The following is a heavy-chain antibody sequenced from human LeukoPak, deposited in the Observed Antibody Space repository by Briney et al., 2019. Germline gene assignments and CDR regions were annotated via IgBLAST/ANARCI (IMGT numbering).Heavy chain of an antibody. CDR2: INPNSGGT. D-gene: IGHD4-11*01. CDR3: AREENNYDFDY. J-gene: IGHJ4*02. Sequence: ASVKVSCKASGYSFTGYYIHWVRLAPGQGLEWMGRINPNSGGTNYAQKFQGRVTVTRDTSISTAYMELSRLRSDDTAVYYCAREENNYDFDYWGQGTLVTVSS. V-gene: IGHV1-2*06. CDR1: GYSFTGYY.